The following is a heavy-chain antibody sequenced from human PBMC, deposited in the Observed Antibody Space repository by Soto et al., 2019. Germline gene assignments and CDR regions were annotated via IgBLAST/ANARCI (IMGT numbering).Heavy chain of an antibody. J-gene: IGHJ6*02. CDR1: GGTFRNSA. Sequence: QVPLEQSGAEVKKPGSSVKVSCKASGGTFRNSAFSWVRQAPGQGLEWMGGIMPIFRTPDYAQKFQGRVTITADESTSTTYMELSGLRSDDTAVYYCARDNDRPQLGGNYYYILDVWGHGTAVTVSS. V-gene: IGHV1-69*12. CDR2: IMPIFRTP. D-gene: IGHD1-1*01. CDR3: ARDNDRPQLGGNYYYILDV.